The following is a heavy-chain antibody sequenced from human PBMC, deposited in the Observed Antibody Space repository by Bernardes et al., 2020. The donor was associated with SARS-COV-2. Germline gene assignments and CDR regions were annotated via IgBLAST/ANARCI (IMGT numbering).Heavy chain of an antibody. CDR2: IWYDGSNK. CDR1: GFTLSSYG. V-gene: IGHV3-33*01. D-gene: IGHD6-19*01. J-gene: IGHJ6*02. Sequence: GGSLRLSCAASGFTLSSYGMHWVRQAPGKGLEWVAVIWYDGSNKYYADSVKGRFTISRDNSKNTLYLQMNSLRAEDTAVYYCARDFRAVYYYYGMDVWGQGTTVTVSS. CDR3: ARDFRAVYYYYGMDV.